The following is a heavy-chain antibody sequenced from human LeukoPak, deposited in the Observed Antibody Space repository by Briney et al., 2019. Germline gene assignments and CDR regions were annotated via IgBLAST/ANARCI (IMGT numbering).Heavy chain of an antibody. CDR2: ISGDGGST. CDR3: AKDRITIFSYGMDV. CDR1: GFTFDDYA. D-gene: IGHD3-9*01. J-gene: IGHJ6*02. Sequence: GGSLRLSCAASGFTFDDYAMHWVRQAPGKGLEWVSHISGDGGSTYYADSVKGRFTISRDNSKNSLYLQMNSLTTEDTALYYCAKDRITIFSYGMDVWGQGTTVTVSS. V-gene: IGHV3-43*02.